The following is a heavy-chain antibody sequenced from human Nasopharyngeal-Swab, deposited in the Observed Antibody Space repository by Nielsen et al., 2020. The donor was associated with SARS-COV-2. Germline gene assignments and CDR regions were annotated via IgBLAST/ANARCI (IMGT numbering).Heavy chain of an antibody. CDR1: GYTFPSYY. V-gene: IGHV1-69*04. CDR3: ARGSEDDFWSGPKLDYYGMDV. Sequence: VQVSCQASGYTFPSYYMHWVRQAPGQGLEWMGRIIPIIGIANYAQKFQGRVTITADKSTSTAYMELSSLRSEDTAVYYCARGSEDDFWSGPKLDYYGMDVWGQGTTVTVSS. D-gene: IGHD3-3*01. J-gene: IGHJ6*02. CDR2: IIPIIGIA.